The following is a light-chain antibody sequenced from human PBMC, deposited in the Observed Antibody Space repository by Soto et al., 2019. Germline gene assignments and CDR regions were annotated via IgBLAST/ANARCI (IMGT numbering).Light chain of an antibody. J-gene: IGKJ4*01. Sequence: EIVLTQSPGTLSLSPGERATLSCRASQSVSSSYLAWYQQKPGQAPRLLIYGASSRATGIPDRFSGSGSGTDFTLTISGLEPEDFAVYYCQQYGSSPLLTFGGGTKVEIK. V-gene: IGKV3-20*01. CDR1: QSVSSSY. CDR2: GAS. CDR3: QQYGSSPLLT.